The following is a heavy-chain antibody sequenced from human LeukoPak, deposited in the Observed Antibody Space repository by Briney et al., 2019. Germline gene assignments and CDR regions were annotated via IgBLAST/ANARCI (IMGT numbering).Heavy chain of an antibody. V-gene: IGHV4-30-4*01. CDR3: AREDYGGNNAFDI. CDR1: GGSISSGDYY. Sequence: SETLSLTCTVSGGSISSGDYYWSWIRQPPGKGLEWIGYIYYSGSTYYNPSLKSRVTISVDTSKNQFSLKLSSVTAADTAVYNCAREDYGGNNAFDIWGQGTMVTVSS. J-gene: IGHJ3*02. D-gene: IGHD4-23*01. CDR2: IYYSGST.